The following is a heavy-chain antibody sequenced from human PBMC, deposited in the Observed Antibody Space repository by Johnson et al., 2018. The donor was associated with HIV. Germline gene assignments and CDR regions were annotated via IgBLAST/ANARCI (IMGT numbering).Heavy chain of an antibody. Sequence: VQVVESGGGVVQPGRSLRLSCAASGFTFSSYAMNWVRQAPGKGLEWVAVISYDGSNRYYADSVQGRFTISRDNSKNTLYLQMNSLRAEDTAVYYCARWNMITFGGVIVKAGAFDIWGQGTMVTVSS. J-gene: IGHJ3*02. V-gene: IGHV3-30*04. D-gene: IGHD3-16*02. CDR2: ISYDGSNR. CDR1: GFTFSSYA. CDR3: ARWNMITFGGVIVKAGAFDI.